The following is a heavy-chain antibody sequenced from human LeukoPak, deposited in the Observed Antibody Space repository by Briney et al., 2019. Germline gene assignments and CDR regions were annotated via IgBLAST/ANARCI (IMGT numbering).Heavy chain of an antibody. Sequence: GGSLRLSCAASGFTFSSYSMNWVRQAPGKGLEWISYISSSGSTINYADSVKGRFTISRESAKNSLYLQMTSLRDEETAVSYCARDRDSGDYTAAPGDYWGQGTLVTVSS. CDR1: GFTFSSYS. D-gene: IGHD4-17*01. CDR3: ARDRDSGDYTAAPGDY. CDR2: ISSSGSTI. V-gene: IGHV3-48*02. J-gene: IGHJ4*02.